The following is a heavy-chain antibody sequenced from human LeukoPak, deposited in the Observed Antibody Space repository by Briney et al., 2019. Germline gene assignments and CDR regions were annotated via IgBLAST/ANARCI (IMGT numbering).Heavy chain of an antibody. CDR1: GFTVSSNS. Sequence: GGSLRLSCTVSGFTVSSNSMSWVRQAPGKGLEWVSFIYSGGNTHYSDSVKGRFTISRDNSKNTLYLHMNSLSAEDTAVYYCARDLSWGSYASWGQGTLVTVSS. J-gene: IGHJ4*02. CDR2: IYSGGNT. D-gene: IGHD3-16*01. CDR3: ARDLSWGSYAS. V-gene: IGHV3-53*01.